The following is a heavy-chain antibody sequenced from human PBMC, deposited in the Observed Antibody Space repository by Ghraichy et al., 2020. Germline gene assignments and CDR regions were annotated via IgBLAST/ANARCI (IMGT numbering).Heavy chain of an antibody. CDR2: ISSSSSYI. CDR3: ARVDLVPAAMGLGYYYGMDV. J-gene: IGHJ6*02. CDR1: GFTFSSYS. Sequence: GGSLRLSCAASGFTFSSYSMNWVRQAPGKGLEWVSSISSSSSYIYYADSVKGRFTISRDNAKNSLYLQMNSLRAEDTAVYYCARVDLVPAAMGLGYYYGMDVWGQGTTVTVSS. D-gene: IGHD2-2*01. V-gene: IGHV3-21*01.